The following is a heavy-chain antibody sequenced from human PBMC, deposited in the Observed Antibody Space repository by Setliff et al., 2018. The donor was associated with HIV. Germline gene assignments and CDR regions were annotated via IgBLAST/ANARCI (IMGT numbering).Heavy chain of an antibody. D-gene: IGHD4-17*01. V-gene: IGHV7-4-1*02. CDR1: RCTFINYA. CDR2: INTNSGSP. Sequence: GAGETVPRLDSRCTFINYAMHWERQAPGPGLEWMGWINTNSGSPTYAQAFTGRFVFSVDTTVTTAYLQISSLKADDTAIDYRWRALYGDYGGGVTWMYPWGQGTLVTVSS. J-gene: IGHJ5*02. CDR3: WRALYGDYGGGVTWMYP.